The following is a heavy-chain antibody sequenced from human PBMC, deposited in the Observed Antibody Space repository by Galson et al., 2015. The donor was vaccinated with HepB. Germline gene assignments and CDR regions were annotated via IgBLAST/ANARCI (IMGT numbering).Heavy chain of an antibody. J-gene: IGHJ4*02. V-gene: IGHV4-59*01. CDR3: ARGYSYGWEVGY. Sequence: SETLSLTCTVSGGSISEYYWSWIRQPPGKGLEWIGYGYYFGSSSYNYNPSLKSRVTISVDTSRNQFSLKLTSVTAADTAVYYCARGYSYGWEVGYWGQGTLVTVSS. CDR2: GYYFGSSSY. D-gene: IGHD5-18*01. CDR1: GGSISEYY.